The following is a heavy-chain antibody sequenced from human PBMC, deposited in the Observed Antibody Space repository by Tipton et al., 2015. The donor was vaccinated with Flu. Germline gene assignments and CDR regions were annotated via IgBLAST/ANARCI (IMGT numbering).Heavy chain of an antibody. J-gene: IGHJ4*02. D-gene: IGHD3-3*01. Sequence: SLRLSCAASGFTFSSYAMSWVRQAPGRGLEWVAGISGGGGSTYYADSVEGRFTISRDNSKNTLYLQMSSLRVEDATVYYCAKSPYDLWSGPPEIWGQGTLVTVSS. V-gene: IGHV3-23*01. CDR1: GFTFSSYA. CDR3: AKSPYDLWSGPPEI. CDR2: ISGGGGST.